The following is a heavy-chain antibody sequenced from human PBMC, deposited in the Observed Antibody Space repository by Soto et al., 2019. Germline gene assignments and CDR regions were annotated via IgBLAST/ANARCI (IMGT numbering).Heavy chain of an antibody. CDR3: ERKKHRKAFWYYGMDV. V-gene: IGHV5-51*01. CDR2: IYPGDSDT. Sequence: HGESLKISCKGSGYSFTSYWIGWVRQMPGKGLEWMGIIYPGDSDTRYSPSFQGQVTISADKSISTAYLQWSSLKASDTAMYYCERKKHRKAFWYYGMDVWGQGTTVTVSS. D-gene: IGHD3-3*02. J-gene: IGHJ6*02. CDR1: GYSFTSYW.